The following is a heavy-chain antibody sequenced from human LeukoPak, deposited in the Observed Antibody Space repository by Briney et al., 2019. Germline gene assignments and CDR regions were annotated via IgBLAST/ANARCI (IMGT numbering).Heavy chain of an antibody. V-gene: IGHV4-39*01. CDR1: GGSISSSSYY. CDR3: ARDYGDYAYYFDY. Sequence: SETLSLTCTVPGGSISSSSYYRGWIRQPPGKGLEWIGSIYYSGSTYYNPSLKSRVTISVDTSKNQFSLKLSSVTAADTAVYYCARDYGDYAYYFDYWGQGTLVTVSS. CDR2: IYYSGST. D-gene: IGHD4-17*01. J-gene: IGHJ4*02.